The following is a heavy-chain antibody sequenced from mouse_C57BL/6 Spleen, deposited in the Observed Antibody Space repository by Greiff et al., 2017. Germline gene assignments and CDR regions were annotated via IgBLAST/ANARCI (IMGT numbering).Heavy chain of an antibody. V-gene: IGHV14-3*01. CDR2: IDPANGNT. CDR3: ALITTVVATNWYFDV. J-gene: IGHJ1*03. D-gene: IGHD1-1*01. Sequence: VQLQQSVAELVRPGASVKLSCTASGFNIKNTYMHWVKQRPEQGLEWIGRIDPANGNTKYAPKFQGKATITADTPSNTAYLHRSSLTSEDTAIYYCALITTVVATNWYFDVWGTGTTVTVSS. CDR1: GFNIKNTY.